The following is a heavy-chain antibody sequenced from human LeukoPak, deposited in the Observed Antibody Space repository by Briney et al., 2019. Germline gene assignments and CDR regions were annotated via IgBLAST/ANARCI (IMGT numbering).Heavy chain of an antibody. V-gene: IGHV4-59*12. CDR1: GSSISSYY. CDR3: ARLNLNY. CDR2: ISYSGST. Sequence: SETLSLTCTVSGSSISSYYWSWIRQPPGKGLEWIGYISYSGSTKYIPSLKSRVTISVDTSKNQFSLKLSSVTAADTAVYYCARLNLNYWGQGTLVTVSS. J-gene: IGHJ4*02.